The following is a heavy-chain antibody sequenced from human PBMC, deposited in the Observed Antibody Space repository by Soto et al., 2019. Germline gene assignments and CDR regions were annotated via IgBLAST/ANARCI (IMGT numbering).Heavy chain of an antibody. CDR1: GFTFSSYW. V-gene: IGHV3-7*05. Sequence: PGGSLRLSCAASGFTFSSYWMSWVRQAPGKGLEWVANIEQDGSEKYYVDSVKGRFTISRDNAKNSLYLQMNSLRAEDTAVYYWASSARRAAAPNYYYYGMDVWGQGTTVNVSS. D-gene: IGHD6-13*01. CDR3: ASSARRAAAPNYYYYGMDV. CDR2: IEQDGSEK. J-gene: IGHJ6*02.